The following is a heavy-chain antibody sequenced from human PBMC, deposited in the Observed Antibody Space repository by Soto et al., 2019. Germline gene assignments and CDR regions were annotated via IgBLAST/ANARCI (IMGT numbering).Heavy chain of an antibody. Sequence: QVQLVQSGAEVKKPGASMKVSCRASGYTFRNYGVTWVRQAPGQGLEWVGWVSAFNGDRNYAQKFQGRVTMTTDTSTSTAYMELRSLRSEDTAVYYCARTPGSGSYSSFWGQGTLVTVSA. CDR1: GYTFRNYG. CDR3: ARTPGSGSYSSF. CDR2: VSAFNGDR. D-gene: IGHD1-26*01. V-gene: IGHV1-18*01. J-gene: IGHJ4*02.